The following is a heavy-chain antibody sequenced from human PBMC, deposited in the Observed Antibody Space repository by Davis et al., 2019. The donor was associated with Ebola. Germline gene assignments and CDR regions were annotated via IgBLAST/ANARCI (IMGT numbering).Heavy chain of an antibody. Sequence: LSLTCAASGFTFSSYGMHWVRQAPGKGLEWVAFIRYDGSNKYYADSVKGRFTISRDNSKNTLYLQMNSLRAEDTAVYYCAKANTVTSNYYYGMDVWGQGTTVTVSS. CDR1: GFTFSSYG. D-gene: IGHD4-11*01. V-gene: IGHV3-30*02. CDR3: AKANTVTSNYYYGMDV. J-gene: IGHJ6*02. CDR2: IRYDGSNK.